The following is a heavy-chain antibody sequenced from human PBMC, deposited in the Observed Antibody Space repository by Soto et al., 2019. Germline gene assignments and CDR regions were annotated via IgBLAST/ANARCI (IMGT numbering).Heavy chain of an antibody. D-gene: IGHD4-17*01. CDR2: IYYSGST. J-gene: IGHJ6*02. V-gene: IGHV4-59*01. Sequence: SETLSLTCTVPGGSISSYYWSWIRQPPGKGLEWIGYIYYSGSTNYNPSLKSRVTISVDTSKHQFSLKLSSVTAADTAVYYCARAGYGDYYYGMDVWGQGTTVTVSS. CDR3: ARAGYGDYYYGMDV. CDR1: GGSISSYY.